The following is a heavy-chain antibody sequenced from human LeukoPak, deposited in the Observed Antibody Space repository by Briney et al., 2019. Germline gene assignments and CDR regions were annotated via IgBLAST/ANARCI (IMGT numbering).Heavy chain of an antibody. Sequence: SQTLSLTCTVSGGSISSGSHYWSWIRQPAGKGLEWIGRIYTSGSTNYNPSLKSRVTISVDTSKNQFSLKLSSVTAADTAVYYCARDLHYYDSSGSLGAFDIWGQGTMVTVSS. J-gene: IGHJ3*02. D-gene: IGHD3-22*01. V-gene: IGHV4-61*02. CDR2: IYTSGST. CDR3: ARDLHYYDSSGSLGAFDI. CDR1: GGSISSGSHY.